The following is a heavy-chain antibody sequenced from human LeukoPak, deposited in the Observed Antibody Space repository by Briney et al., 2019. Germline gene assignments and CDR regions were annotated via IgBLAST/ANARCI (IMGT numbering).Heavy chain of an antibody. CDR3: TSYGDYTFDY. CDR2: IRSKANSYAT. J-gene: IGHJ4*02. CDR1: GFTFSGSA. D-gene: IGHD4-17*01. Sequence: GGSLKLSCAASGFTFSGSAMHWVRQASGKGLEWVGRIRSKANSYATAYAASVKGRFTISRDDSKNTAYLQMNSLKTEDTAVYYCTSYGDYTFDYWGQGTLVTVSS. V-gene: IGHV3-73*01.